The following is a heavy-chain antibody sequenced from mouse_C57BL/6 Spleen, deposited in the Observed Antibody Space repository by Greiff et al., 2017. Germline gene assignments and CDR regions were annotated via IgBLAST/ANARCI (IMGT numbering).Heavy chain of an antibody. D-gene: IGHD2-1*01. J-gene: IGHJ1*03. V-gene: IGHV1-69*01. CDR2: IDPSDSYT. CDR1: GYTFTSYW. CDR3: ARDGNLPWYFDV. Sequence: QVQLQQPGAELVMPGASVKLSCKASGYTFTSYWMHWVKQRPGQGLEWIGEIDPSDSYTNYNQKFKGKSTLTVDKSSSTAYMQLSSLTSEDSAVYYCARDGNLPWYFDVWGTGTTVTVSS.